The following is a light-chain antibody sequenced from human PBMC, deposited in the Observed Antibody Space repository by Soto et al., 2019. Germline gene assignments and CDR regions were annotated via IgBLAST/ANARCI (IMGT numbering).Light chain of an antibody. V-gene: IGKV3-11*01. CDR1: QSVIAY. CDR2: AAS. CDR3: HQRSNWPAP. J-gene: IGKJ4*01. Sequence: EIVLTQSPATLSLSPGNRAPLSCRASQSVIAYFAWYQRKPGRAPRLLAYAASNRAAGIPARFSGSESGTDFHLTITSLEPEDFAVYYCHQRSNWPAPVGGGLQVEI.